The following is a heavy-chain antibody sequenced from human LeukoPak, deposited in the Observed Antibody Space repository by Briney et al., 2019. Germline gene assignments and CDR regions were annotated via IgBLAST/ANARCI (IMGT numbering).Heavy chain of an antibody. J-gene: IGHJ4*02. CDR2: IWYDVSNK. D-gene: IGHD3-22*01. Sequence: GGSLRLSCAASGFTFRNYGMHWVRQAPGKGLEWVAVIWYDVSNKYYADSVKGRFTISKDNSKNTLYLQMNSLRAEDTAVCYCAHRSYYDSSGYKDWGQGTLVTVSS. V-gene: IGHV3-33*01. CDR1: GFTFRNYG. CDR3: AHRSYYDSSGYKD.